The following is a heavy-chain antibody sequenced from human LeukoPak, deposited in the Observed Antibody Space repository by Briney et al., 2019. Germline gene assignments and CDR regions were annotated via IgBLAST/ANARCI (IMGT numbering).Heavy chain of an antibody. CDR2: IYYSETT. V-gene: IGHV4-59*12. CDR1: GGSISNYF. Sequence: SETLSLTCSVSGGSISNYFWSWIRQPPGKGLECIGFIYYSETTNYNPSFKSRVTISVDTSKNQFSLKLSSVTAADTAVYYCASVRKGYCSSTSCYAKGYYYYYMDVWGKGTTVTISS. CDR3: ASVRKGYCSSTSCYAKGYYYYYMDV. J-gene: IGHJ6*03. D-gene: IGHD2-2*01.